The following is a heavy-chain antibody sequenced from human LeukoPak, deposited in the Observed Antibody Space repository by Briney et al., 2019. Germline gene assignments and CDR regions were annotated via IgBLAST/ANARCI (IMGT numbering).Heavy chain of an antibody. CDR1: GFTFSSYS. CDR2: ISSSSSYI. J-gene: IGHJ6*02. D-gene: IGHD2-2*01. V-gene: IGHV3-21*01. CDR3: ARDYCSSTSCYCYYYYGMDV. Sequence: GGSLRLSCAASGFTFSSYSMNWVRQAPGKGLEWVSSISSSSSYIYYADSVKGRFTISRDNAKNSLYLQMNSLRAEDTAVYYCARDYCSSTSCYCYYYYGMDVWGQGTTVTVSS.